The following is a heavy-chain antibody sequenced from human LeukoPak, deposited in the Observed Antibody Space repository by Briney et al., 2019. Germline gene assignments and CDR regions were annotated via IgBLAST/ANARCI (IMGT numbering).Heavy chain of an antibody. CDR2: IYYSGST. CDR1: GGSISSSSYY. J-gene: IGHJ5*02. D-gene: IGHD6-6*01. V-gene: IGHV4-39*07. Sequence: KTSETLSLTCTVSGGSISSSSYYWGWSRQPPGKGLEWIGSIYYSGSTYYNPSLKSRVTISVDTSKNQFSLKLSSVTAADTAVYYCAIEYSSSSGGKWFDPWGQGTLVTLSS. CDR3: AIEYSSSSGGKWFDP.